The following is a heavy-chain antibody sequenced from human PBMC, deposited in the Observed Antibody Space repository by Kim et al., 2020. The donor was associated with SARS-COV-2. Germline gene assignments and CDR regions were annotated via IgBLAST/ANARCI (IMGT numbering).Heavy chain of an antibody. Sequence: SETLSLTCAVSGGSISSSNWWSWVRQPPGKGLEWIGEIYHSGSTNYNPSLKSRVTISVDKSKNQFSLKLSSVTAADTAVYYCARDCPGAVAGFDTRIRKTPYYYYGMDVWGQGTTVTVSS. CDR2: IYHSGST. CDR3: ARDCPGAVAGFDTRIRKTPYYYYGMDV. D-gene: IGHD6-19*01. J-gene: IGHJ6*02. CDR1: GGSISSSNW. V-gene: IGHV4-4*02.